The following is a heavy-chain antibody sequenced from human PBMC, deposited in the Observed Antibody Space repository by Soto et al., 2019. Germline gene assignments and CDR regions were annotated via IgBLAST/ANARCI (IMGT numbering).Heavy chain of an antibody. D-gene: IGHD5-18*01. Sequence: PSETLSLTCTVSGGSISSSSYYWGWIRQPPGKGLEWIGSIYYSGSTYYNPSLKSRVTISVDTSKNQFSLKLSSVTAADTAVYYCARGFGGYSYGPRAYYMDVWGKGTTVTVSS. CDR1: GGSISSSSYY. CDR3: ARGFGGYSYGPRAYYMDV. CDR2: IYYSGST. V-gene: IGHV4-39*01. J-gene: IGHJ6*03.